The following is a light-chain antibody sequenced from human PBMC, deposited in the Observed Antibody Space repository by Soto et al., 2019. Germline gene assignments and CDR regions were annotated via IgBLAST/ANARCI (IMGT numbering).Light chain of an antibody. CDR2: DVS. V-gene: IGLV2-11*01. CDR3: CSYAGSYTFV. CDR1: SSDVGVYNY. J-gene: IGLJ1*01. Sequence: QSALTQPRSVSGSPGQSVTISCTGTSSDVGVYNYFSWYQQYPGKAPKIMIYDVSKRPSGVPDRFSGSKSDNTASLTISGLQAEDEADYYCCSYAGSYTFVFGIGTKLTVL.